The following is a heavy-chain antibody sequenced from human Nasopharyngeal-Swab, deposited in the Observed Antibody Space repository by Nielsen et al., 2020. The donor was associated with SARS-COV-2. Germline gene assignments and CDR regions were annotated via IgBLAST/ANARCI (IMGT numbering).Heavy chain of an antibody. Sequence: GESLKISCAASGFTFSSYGMHWVRQAPGKGLEWLGRIGDKDHNYATTYGASVKGRFTISRDDSKNMAFLQMDSLKTEDTALYYCTTDFYFDYWGQGTLVTVSS. J-gene: IGHJ4*02. CDR3: TTDFYFDY. CDR2: IGDKDHNYAT. V-gene: IGHV3-73*01. CDR1: GFTFSSYG.